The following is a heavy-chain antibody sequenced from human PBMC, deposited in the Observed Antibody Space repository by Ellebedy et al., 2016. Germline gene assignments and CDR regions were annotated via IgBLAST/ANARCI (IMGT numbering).Heavy chain of an antibody. CDR2: IYPDDSDT. CDR1: GYTFTNYW. D-gene: IGHD3-22*01. CDR3: ARLRYFYDNSGYSYYYFDL. J-gene: IGHJ2*01. Sequence: GESLKISXKASGYTFTNYWIGWVRQMPGKGLEWMGFIYPDDSDTKYSPSFQGQVTISVDRPSSTAYLQWSNLKASDTAMYYCARLRYFYDNSGYSYYYFDLWGRGSLVTVSS. V-gene: IGHV5-51*01.